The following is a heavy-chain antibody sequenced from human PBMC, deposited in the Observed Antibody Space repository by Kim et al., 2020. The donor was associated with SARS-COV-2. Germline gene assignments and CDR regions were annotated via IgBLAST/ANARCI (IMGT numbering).Heavy chain of an antibody. V-gene: IGHV1-2*02. Sequence: ASVKVSCRTSGYRFTDYWIHWMRQGPGQGLEWLGWVNPNTGDTTYAEKFRGRVTMTRDTTISTVYMELTRLRTDDTALYYCATIGSTWEPVYWCQGTLVT. J-gene: IGHJ4*02. D-gene: IGHD1-1*01. CDR3: ATIGSTWEPVY. CDR2: VNPNTGDT. CDR1: GYRFTDYW.